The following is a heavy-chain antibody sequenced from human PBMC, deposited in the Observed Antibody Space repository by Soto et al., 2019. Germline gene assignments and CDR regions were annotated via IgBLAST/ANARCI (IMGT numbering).Heavy chain of an antibody. Sequence: PXXTLSLPFTVSGASISGFYWRWIRQPPGKGLEWIGYIYYSGSTNYNPSLKSRVTISVDTSKNQFFLKLSSVTAADTAVYYCARGNGYNIYWGQGTLVTVSS. V-gene: IGHV4-59*01. CDR2: IYYSGST. CDR1: GASISGFY. D-gene: IGHD5-12*01. J-gene: IGHJ4*02. CDR3: ARGNGYNIY.